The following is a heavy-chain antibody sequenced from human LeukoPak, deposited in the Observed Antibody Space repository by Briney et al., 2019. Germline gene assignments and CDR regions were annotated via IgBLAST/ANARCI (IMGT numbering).Heavy chain of an antibody. D-gene: IGHD2-21*01. CDR3: ARGIVGSPTYFDY. V-gene: IGHV3-53*01. CDR1: GFTVSNNY. CDR2: ISSGGST. J-gene: IGHJ4*02. Sequence: PGGSLRLSCAASGFTVSNNYMSWVRQVPGKGLEWVSLISSGGSTYYADSVKGRFTISRDNSKNTLYLQMNSLRAEDTAVYYCARGIVGSPTYFDYWGQGTLVTVSS.